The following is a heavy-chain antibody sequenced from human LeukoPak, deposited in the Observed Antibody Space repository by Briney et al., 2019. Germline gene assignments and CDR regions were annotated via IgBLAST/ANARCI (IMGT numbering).Heavy chain of an antibody. CDR2: KDYSGST. CDR1: GGSISRYY. Sequence: SETLSLTCTVSGGSISRYYWSWIRQPPGKGLEWIGYKDYSGSTNYNRSLKSRVTISVDTSKNQFSLKLSSVTAADTAVYYCARHVLGYCSGGSCYPFDYWGQGTLVTVSS. V-gene: IGHV4-59*01. D-gene: IGHD2-15*01. CDR3: ARHVLGYCSGGSCYPFDY. J-gene: IGHJ4*02.